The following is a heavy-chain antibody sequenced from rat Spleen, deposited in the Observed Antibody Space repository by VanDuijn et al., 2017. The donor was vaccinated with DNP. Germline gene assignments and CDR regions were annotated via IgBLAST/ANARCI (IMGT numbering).Heavy chain of an antibody. Sequence: QVQLKESGPGRVQPSETLSLTCTVSGFSLNTYSVSWVRQPAGKGPEWMGRMWYDGDIAYNSALKSRLSISRDTSKNQVFLKMNSLQTDDTGTYYCARTTRPSALDAWGQGTSVTVSS. CDR3: ARTTRPSALDA. J-gene: IGHJ4*01. D-gene: IGHD1-4*01. CDR1: GFSLNTYS. V-gene: IGHV2-34*01. CDR2: MWYDGDI.